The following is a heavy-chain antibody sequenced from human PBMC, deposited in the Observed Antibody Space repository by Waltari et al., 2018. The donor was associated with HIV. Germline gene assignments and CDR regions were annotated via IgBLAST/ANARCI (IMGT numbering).Heavy chain of an antibody. J-gene: IGHJ4*02. CDR3: TSTGGGITDY. CDR1: GFTLTNAW. V-gene: IGHV3-15*01. CDR2: FKNEDDGGTT. D-gene: IGHD2-15*01. Sequence: EVQLVESGGGLVKPGESLRLSCAASGFTLTNAWMSWVRQAPGKGVGWVGRFKNEDDGGTTDYAAPVKGRFTISRDDSKNALYLQMNSLKTEDTALYYCTSTGGGITDYWGQGTLVTVSS.